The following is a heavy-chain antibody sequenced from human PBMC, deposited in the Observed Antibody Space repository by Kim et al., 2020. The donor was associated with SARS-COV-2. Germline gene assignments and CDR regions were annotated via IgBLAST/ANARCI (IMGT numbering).Heavy chain of an antibody. CDR3: ARGYDFWSGYDFDY. V-gene: IGHV4-34*01. CDR2: INHSGST. Sequence: SETLSLTCAVYGGSFSGYYWSWIRQPPGKGLEWIEEINHSGSTNYNPSLKSRVTISVDTSKNQFSLKLSSVTAADTAVYYCARGYDFWSGYDFDYWGQRTRVTVSA. CDR1: GGSFSGYY. D-gene: IGHD3-3*01. J-gene: IGHJ4*02.